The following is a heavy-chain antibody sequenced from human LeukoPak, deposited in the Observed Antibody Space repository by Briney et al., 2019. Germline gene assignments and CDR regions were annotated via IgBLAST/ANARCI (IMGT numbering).Heavy chain of an antibody. CDR1: GGTFSSYA. V-gene: IGHV1-69*01. D-gene: IGHD2-21*02. Sequence: SVKVSCKASGGTFSSYAISWVRQAPGQGLEWMGGIIPIFGTANYAQKFQGRVTITADESTSTAYMELSSLRSEDTAVYYCARDNGGGTASDYWGQGTLVTVSS. CDR2: IIPIFGTA. CDR3: ARDNGGGTASDY. J-gene: IGHJ4*02.